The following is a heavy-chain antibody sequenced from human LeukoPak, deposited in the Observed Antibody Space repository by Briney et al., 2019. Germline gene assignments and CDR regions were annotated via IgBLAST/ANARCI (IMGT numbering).Heavy chain of an antibody. Sequence: ASVKVSCKASGYTFTGYYMHWVRQAPGQGLEWMGWINPNSGGTNYAQKFQGRVTMTRDTSISTACMELSRLRSDDTAVYYCASALLLGVAFDIWGQGTMVTVSS. CDR1: GYTFTGYY. CDR2: INPNSGGT. D-gene: IGHD3-10*01. V-gene: IGHV1-2*02. CDR3: ASALLLGVAFDI. J-gene: IGHJ3*02.